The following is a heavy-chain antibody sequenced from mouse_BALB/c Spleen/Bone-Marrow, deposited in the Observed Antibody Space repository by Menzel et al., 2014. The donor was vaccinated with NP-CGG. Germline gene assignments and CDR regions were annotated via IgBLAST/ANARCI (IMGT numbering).Heavy chain of an antibody. Sequence: EVMLVESGGDLVKPGGSLKLSCAASGFTFSSYGMSWVRQTPDKRLEWVATISSGGSYTYYPDSVKGRFTISRDNAKNTLYLQMSSLKSEDTAMYYCARDGLGYWGQGTTLTVSS. CDR2: ISSGGSYT. V-gene: IGHV5-6*01. D-gene: IGHD2-3*01. CDR1: GFTFSSYG. J-gene: IGHJ2*01. CDR3: ARDGLGY.